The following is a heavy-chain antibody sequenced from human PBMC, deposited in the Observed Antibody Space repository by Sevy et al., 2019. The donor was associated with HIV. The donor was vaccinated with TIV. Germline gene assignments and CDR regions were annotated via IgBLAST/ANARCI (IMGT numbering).Heavy chain of an antibody. V-gene: IGHV3-23*01. CDR2: ISGNGENT. CDR1: EFTFSSHA. CDR3: ARDGRGISAFDI. J-gene: IGHJ3*02. D-gene: IGHD3-3*02. Sequence: GGSLRLSCTASEFTFSSHAVSWVRQAPGKGLEWVSAISGNGENTHYADSVRGRFTISRDNSKNTLYLQMKSLRAEDTALYYCARDGRGISAFDIWGQGTMVTVSS.